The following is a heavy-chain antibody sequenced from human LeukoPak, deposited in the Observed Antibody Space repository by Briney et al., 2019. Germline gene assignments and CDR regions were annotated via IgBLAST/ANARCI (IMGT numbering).Heavy chain of an antibody. Sequence: PGGSLRLSCAASGFTFSSYEMNWVRQSPGKGLEWVSYISNSGNNIYYADSVKGRFTISRDNAKNSLYLQMNSLRAEDTAVYYCARDPGFGFWGQGARVTASS. J-gene: IGHJ4*02. CDR1: GFTFSSYE. V-gene: IGHV3-48*03. D-gene: IGHD3-10*01. CDR3: ARDPGFGF. CDR2: ISNSGNNI.